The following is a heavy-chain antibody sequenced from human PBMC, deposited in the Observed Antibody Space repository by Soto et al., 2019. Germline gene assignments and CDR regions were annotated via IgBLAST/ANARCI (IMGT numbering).Heavy chain of an antibody. J-gene: IGHJ6*02. CDR3: AKEVLSPIAVAGTIQGYYYYYGMDV. CDR1: GFTFSSYG. Sequence: QVQLVESGGGVVQPGRSLRLSCAASGFTFSSYGMHWVRQAPGKGLEWVAVISYDGSNKYYADSVKGRFTISRDNSKNTLYXXMXSXXAEDTAVYYCAKEVLSPIAVAGTIQGYYYYYGMDVWGQGTTVTVSS. CDR2: ISYDGSNK. D-gene: IGHD6-19*01. V-gene: IGHV3-30*18.